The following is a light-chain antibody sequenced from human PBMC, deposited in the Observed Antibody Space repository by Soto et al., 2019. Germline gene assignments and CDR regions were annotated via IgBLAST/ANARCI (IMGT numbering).Light chain of an antibody. J-gene: IGLJ2*01. Sequence: QSVLTQPPSASGTPGQRVTISCSGSSSNIGSNTVNWYQQLPGTAPNLLIYSNNQRPSGVPDRFSGSKSGTSASLAISGLQSEDEADYYCAAWDDSLVFGGGTKLTVL. CDR3: AAWDDSLV. V-gene: IGLV1-44*01. CDR1: SSNIGSNT. CDR2: SNN.